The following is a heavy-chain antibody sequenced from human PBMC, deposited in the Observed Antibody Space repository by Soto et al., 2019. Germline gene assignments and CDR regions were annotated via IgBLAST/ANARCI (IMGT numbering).Heavy chain of an antibody. CDR3: ARGIRHSGGYCISTSCHYHYGMDV. V-gene: IGHV3-30-3*01. J-gene: IGHJ6*02. Sequence: QVQVVESGGGVVQPGRSLRLSCAASGFTFSSYAMYWFRQAPGKGLEWVAVISYDGSNKYYADSAKGRFTISRDNSKNTLYLQMNSLRAEDTAVYYCARGIRHSGGYCISTSCHYHYGMDVWGQGTTVTVSS. CDR1: GFTFSSYA. D-gene: IGHD2-2*01. CDR2: ISYDGSNK.